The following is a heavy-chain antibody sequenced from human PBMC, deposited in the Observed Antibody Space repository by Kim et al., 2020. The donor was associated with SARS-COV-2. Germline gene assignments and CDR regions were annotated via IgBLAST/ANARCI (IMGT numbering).Heavy chain of an antibody. CDR1: GFTFSGSA. Sequence: GGSLRLSCKASGFTFSGSAMHWVRQASGKGLEWVGRIRTKVNTYATAYAGSLKGRFTISRDDSKNTAYLQMNSLITEDTAMYYCTRSSGGLDYWGQGILVTVFS. CDR3: TRSSGGLDY. D-gene: IGHD3-10*01. V-gene: IGHV3-73*01. CDR2: IRTKVNTYAT. J-gene: IGHJ4*02.